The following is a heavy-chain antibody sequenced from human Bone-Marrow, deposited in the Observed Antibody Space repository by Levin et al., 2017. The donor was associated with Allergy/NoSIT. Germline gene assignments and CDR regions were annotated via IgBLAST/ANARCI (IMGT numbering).Heavy chain of an antibody. CDR2: ICFYGNNR. J-gene: IGHJ6*01. CDR3: ARDPQEYDYTCVAYYYGLDG. D-gene: IGHD3-16*01. Sequence: LSLTCAVSGFTFTSSSLFWVRQAPGQGLEWVAVICFYGNNRYYSDSVQARFTISCDNSKNPVYLQMKSLREDDTALYYFARDPQEYDYTCVAYYYGLDGWGQGTTVSVSS. CDR1: GFTFTSSS. V-gene: IGHV3-30*04.